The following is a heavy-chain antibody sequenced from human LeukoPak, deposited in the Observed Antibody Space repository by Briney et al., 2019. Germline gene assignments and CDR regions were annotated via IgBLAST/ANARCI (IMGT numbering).Heavy chain of an antibody. J-gene: IGHJ4*02. D-gene: IGHD4-17*01. V-gene: IGHV3-21*01. Sequence: GGSLRLSCAASGFTFSSYSMNWVRQAPGSGLEWVSSISSRSRHIYYADSLKGRFTISRDDAKNSLYLQMNSLRAEDTAVYYCARDRSNGDYAFDYWGQGALVTVSS. CDR3: ARDRSNGDYAFDY. CDR2: ISSRSRHI. CDR1: GFTFSSYS.